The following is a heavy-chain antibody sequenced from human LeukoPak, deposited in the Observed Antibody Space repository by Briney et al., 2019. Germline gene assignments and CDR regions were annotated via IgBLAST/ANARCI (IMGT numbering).Heavy chain of an antibody. V-gene: IGHV3-23*01. CDR3: AREVGATDAFDI. CDR2: ISGSGGST. CDR1: GFTFSSYA. D-gene: IGHD1-26*01. Sequence: GGSLRLSCAASGFTFSSYAMTWVRQAPGKGLEWVSAISGSGGSTYYADSVKGRFTISRDNSKNTLYLQMNSLRAEDTAVYYCAREVGATDAFDIWGQGTVVTVSS. J-gene: IGHJ3*02.